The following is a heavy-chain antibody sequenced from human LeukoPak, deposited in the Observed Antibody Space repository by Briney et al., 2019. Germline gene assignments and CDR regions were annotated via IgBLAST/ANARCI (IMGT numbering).Heavy chain of an antibody. Sequence: ASVKVSCKASGFTFTNYYMHWVRQAPGQGLEWMGIINLYSGGTAYAQKFQGRVTVTRDTSTSTVYMELSSLRSEDTAVYYCARGNYGDSPFDYWGQGTLVTVSS. J-gene: IGHJ4*02. D-gene: IGHD4-17*01. V-gene: IGHV1-46*01. CDR3: ARGNYGDSPFDY. CDR2: INLYSGGT. CDR1: GFTFTNYY.